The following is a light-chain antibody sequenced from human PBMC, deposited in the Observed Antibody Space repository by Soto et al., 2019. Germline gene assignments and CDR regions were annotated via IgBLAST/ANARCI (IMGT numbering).Light chain of an antibody. CDR3: CSYAGSSTYV. Sequence: SAPTQPASVSGAPWQSITISPTGNSRDVGSYNLVSWYQQHPGKAAKLMNYEVSKRASGVSNRFSGSKSGNTASLTISGLQAEDEADYYCCSYAGSSTYVFGTGTKVTVL. V-gene: IGLV2-23*02. J-gene: IGLJ1*01. CDR2: EVS. CDR1: SRDVGSYNL.